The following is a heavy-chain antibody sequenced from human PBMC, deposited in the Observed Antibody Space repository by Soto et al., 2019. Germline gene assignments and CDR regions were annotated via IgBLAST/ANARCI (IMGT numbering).Heavy chain of an antibody. V-gene: IGHV3-23*01. Sequence: PGGSLRLSCAASGLTFSSYAMSWVRQAPGKGLEWVSAISGSGGSTYYADSVKGRFTISRDNSKNTLYLQMNSLRAEDTAVYYCAKADDYDDTRYYYYMDVWGKGTTVTVSS. CDR1: GLTFSSYA. D-gene: IGHD4-17*01. CDR3: AKADDYDDTRYYYYMDV. J-gene: IGHJ6*03. CDR2: ISGSGGST.